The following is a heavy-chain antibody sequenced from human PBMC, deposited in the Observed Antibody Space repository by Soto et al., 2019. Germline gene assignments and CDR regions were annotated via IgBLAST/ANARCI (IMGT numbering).Heavy chain of an antibody. CDR1: GFTFRTHW. J-gene: IGHJ5*02. CDR2: IDGDGTST. Sequence: EVQLVESGGGLVQPGGSLRLSCAASGFTFRTHWMHWVRQTPGKGPVWVSRIDGDGTSTEYADSVKGRFTIARDNAKNTVCLQMSGLRDEDTAVYYCAREVIAVVGAIRWFDPWGQGTLVTVSS. V-gene: IGHV3-74*03. CDR3: AREVIAVVGAIRWFDP. D-gene: IGHD6-19*01.